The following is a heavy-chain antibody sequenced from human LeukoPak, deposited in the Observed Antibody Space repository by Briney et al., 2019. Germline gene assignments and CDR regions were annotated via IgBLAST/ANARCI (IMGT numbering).Heavy chain of an antibody. CDR3: AKDMGEMATPGSYFDY. CDR2: ISWNGGSI. D-gene: IGHD5-24*01. CDR1: GFTFDDYA. V-gene: IGHV3-9*03. J-gene: IGHJ4*02. Sequence: GGSLRLSCAASGFTFDDYAMHWVRQAPGKGLEWVSGISWNGGSIDYADSVKGRFTISRDNAKNSLYLQMNSLRAEDMALYYCAKDMGEMATPGSYFDYWGQGTLVTVSS.